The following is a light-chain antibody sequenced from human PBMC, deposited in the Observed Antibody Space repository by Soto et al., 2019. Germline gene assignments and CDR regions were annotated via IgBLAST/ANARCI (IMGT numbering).Light chain of an antibody. CDR3: QQYNTYQRT. CDR1: QSISSW. V-gene: IGKV1-5*03. J-gene: IGKJ1*01. Sequence: DIQMTQSPSTLSASVGDRVTMTCRASQSISSWLAWYQQKPGKAPNLLIYKASTLESGVPSRFSGSGSETEFTLTISSLQPDDFATYYCQQYNTYQRTFGQGTKVDIK. CDR2: KAS.